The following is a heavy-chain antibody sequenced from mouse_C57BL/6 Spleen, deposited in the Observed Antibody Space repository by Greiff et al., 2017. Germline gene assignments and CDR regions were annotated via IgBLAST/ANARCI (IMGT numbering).Heavy chain of an antibody. V-gene: IGHV1-54*01. CDR1: GYAFTNYL. Sequence: QVQLQQSGAELVRPGTSVKVSCKASGYAFTNYLLEWVKQRPGQGLEWIGVITPGSGGTNYNEKFKGKATLTADKASSTAYLQLSSLTSEDSAVYFCAKGGTTVVGRHVDVWGTGTTGTVSS. CDR2: ITPGSGGT. J-gene: IGHJ1*03. D-gene: IGHD1-1*01. CDR3: AKGGTTVVGRHVDV.